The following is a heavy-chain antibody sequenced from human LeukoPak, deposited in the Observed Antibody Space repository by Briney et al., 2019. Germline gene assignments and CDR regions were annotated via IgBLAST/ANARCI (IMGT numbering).Heavy chain of an antibody. Sequence: SVKVSCKASGGTFSSYAISWVRQAPGQGLEWMARIIPILGIANYAQKFQSRVTITADKSTSTAYMELSSLRSEDTAVYYCARLADKEWEHFDYWGQGTLVTVSS. CDR2: IIPILGIA. J-gene: IGHJ4*02. CDR3: ARLADKEWEHFDY. CDR1: GGTFSSYA. D-gene: IGHD1-26*01. V-gene: IGHV1-69*04.